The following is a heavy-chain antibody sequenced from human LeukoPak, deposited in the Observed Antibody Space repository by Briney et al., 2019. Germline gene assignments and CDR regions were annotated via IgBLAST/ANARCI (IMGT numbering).Heavy chain of an antibody. J-gene: IGHJ4*02. Sequence: GGTLRLSCAASGFTFSSYGMSWVRQAPGKGLEWVSAISGSGGSTYYADSVKGRFTISRDNSKNTLYLQMNSLRAEDTAVYYCARRSGVAVAGAFDYWGQGTLVTVSS. CDR1: GFTFSSYG. CDR2: ISGSGGST. CDR3: ARRSGVAVAGAFDY. V-gene: IGHV3-23*01. D-gene: IGHD6-19*01.